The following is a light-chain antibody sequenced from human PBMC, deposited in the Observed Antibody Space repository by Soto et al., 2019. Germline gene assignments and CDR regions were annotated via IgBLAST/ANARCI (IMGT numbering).Light chain of an antibody. CDR3: SSYKVSVAPYV. CDR2: EVT. V-gene: IGLV2-14*01. J-gene: IGLJ1*01. Sequence: QSVLAQPASVSGSPGQSITISCSGSSSDVGNGYDSVSWYQQHPGKAPKLIIYEVTNRPSGVSSRFSGSKSGNTASLTISGLQAEDEADYYCSSYKVSVAPYVFGTGTKVTVL. CDR1: SSDVGNGYDS.